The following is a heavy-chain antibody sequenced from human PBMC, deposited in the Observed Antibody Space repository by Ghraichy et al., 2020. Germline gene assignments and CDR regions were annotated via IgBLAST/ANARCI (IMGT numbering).Heavy chain of an antibody. CDR2: ISYDGSNR. CDR1: GLTFSSYA. D-gene: IGHD3-22*01. Sequence: GGSLRLSCVTSGLTFSSYAMHWVRQAPGKGLAWVAVISYDGSNRDYADSVKGRFTISRDNSENTLYLQMNSLRPEDTAVYFCARTYYYGSSCYPADFDYWGQGTLVTVSS. J-gene: IGHJ4*02. V-gene: IGHV3-30*04. CDR3: ARTYYYGSSCYPADFDY.